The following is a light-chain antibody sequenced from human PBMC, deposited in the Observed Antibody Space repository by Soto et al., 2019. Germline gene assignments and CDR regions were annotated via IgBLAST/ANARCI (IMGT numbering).Light chain of an antibody. CDR2: SPS. V-gene: IGKV3-15*01. J-gene: IGKJ2*01. CDR1: QSVATN. Sequence: EIVMTQSPATLSVSPGERATLSCRASQSVATNLAWYQQKPGQVPRLLIQSPSTRATGVPARFSGSGSGTESTPTISTLPSEDFAVYYCQQHNYWPSFGQGTKLEIK. CDR3: QQHNYWPS.